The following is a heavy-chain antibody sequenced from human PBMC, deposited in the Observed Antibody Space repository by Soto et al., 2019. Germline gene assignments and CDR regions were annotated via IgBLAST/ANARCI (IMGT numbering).Heavy chain of an antibody. CDR3: ARDGADCSSTSCYRNWFDP. J-gene: IGHJ5*02. CDR1: GGTFSSYA. D-gene: IGHD2-2*02. V-gene: IGHV1-69*13. Sequence: ASVKVSCKASGGTFSSYAISWVRQAPGQGLEWMGGIIPIFGTANYAQKFQGRVTITADESTSTAYMELSSLRSEDTAVYYCARDGADCSSTSCYRNWFDPWGQGTLVTVSS. CDR2: IIPIFGTA.